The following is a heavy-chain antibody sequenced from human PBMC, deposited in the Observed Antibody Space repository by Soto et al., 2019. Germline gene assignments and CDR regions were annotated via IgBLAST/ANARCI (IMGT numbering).Heavy chain of an antibody. CDR1: GFTFSDYY. D-gene: IGHD3-10*01. J-gene: IGHJ4*02. CDR2: ISSTGRYT. V-gene: IGHV3-11*06. Sequence: QVQLVESGGGLVRPGGSLRVSCAASGFTFSDYYMSWIRQAPGKGLEWVSYISSTGRYTKYSDSVKGRFTISRDNAKNLMYTQMNSLRAEDTAVYYCARDHGEYSPAEYDYWGQGTLVTVSS. CDR3: ARDHGEYSPAEYDY.